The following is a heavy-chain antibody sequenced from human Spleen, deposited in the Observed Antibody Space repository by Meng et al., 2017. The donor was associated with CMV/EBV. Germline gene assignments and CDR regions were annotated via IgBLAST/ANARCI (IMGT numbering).Heavy chain of an antibody. CDR2: ISYSSTYM. J-gene: IGHJ4*02. CDR1: GFTFSGSW. CDR3: VALPISTVSGHF. D-gene: IGHD2-2*01. V-gene: IGHV3-21*01. Sequence: GGSLRLSCAASGFTFSGSWMSWVRQAPGKGLEWVSAISYSSTYMYYADSVRGRFTISRDNAKNSLYLQMDSLRAEDTAVYYCVALPISTVSGHFWGQGTLVTVSS.